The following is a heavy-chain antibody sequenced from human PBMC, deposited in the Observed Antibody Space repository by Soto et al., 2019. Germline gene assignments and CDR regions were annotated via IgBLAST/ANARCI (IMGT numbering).Heavy chain of an antibody. CDR3: ARAGECSMTYYYFDY. Sequence: VQLVESGGGVVQPGRSLRLSCAASGFTFSSYGMHWVRQAPGKGLEWVAVIWYDGSNKYYADSVKGRFTISRDNSNNTLYLHMNSLRAEDTAVYYCARAGECSMTYYYFDYWGQGTLVTVSS. V-gene: IGHV3-33*01. J-gene: IGHJ4*02. D-gene: IGHD3-16*01. CDR1: GFTFSSYG. CDR2: IWYDGSNK.